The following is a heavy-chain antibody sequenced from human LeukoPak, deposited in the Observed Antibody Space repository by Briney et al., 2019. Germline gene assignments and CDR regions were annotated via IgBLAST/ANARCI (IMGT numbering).Heavy chain of an antibody. D-gene: IGHD4-17*01. J-gene: IGHJ3*02. CDR1: XYTFTXXY. CDR2: INPNSGGT. V-gene: IGHV1-2*02. CDR3: ATTTPDSPDESFYI. Sequence: VSFKXSXYTFTXXYMHWVRQAPGQGREGMGWINPNSGGTNYAQKFQGRVTITRDTSSSTAYMELSRLRSDDTAVYYCATTTPDSPDESFYIWGQGTMVTVSS.